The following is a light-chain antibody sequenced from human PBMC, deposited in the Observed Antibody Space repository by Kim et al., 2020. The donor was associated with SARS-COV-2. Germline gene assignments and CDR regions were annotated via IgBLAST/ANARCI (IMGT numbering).Light chain of an antibody. CDR2: GAS. J-gene: IGKJ1*01. CDR3: QQFYDWPRT. Sequence: EIVMTQSPATLSVSPGERATLSCRASQSVGANLAWYQQRPGQAPRLLIHGASTRATGIPARFSGSGSGTEFTLTISSLQSEDFAVYFCQQFYDWPRTFGQGTKVEIK. V-gene: IGKV3D-15*01. CDR1: QSVGAN.